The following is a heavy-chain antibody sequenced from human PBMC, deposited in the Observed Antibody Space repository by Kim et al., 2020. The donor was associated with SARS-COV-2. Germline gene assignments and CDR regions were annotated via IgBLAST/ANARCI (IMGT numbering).Heavy chain of an antibody. CDR3: ARAGGLTYYYGMDF. CDR2: ISSSSSYI. D-gene: IGHD3-9*01. V-gene: IGHV3-21*01. CDR1: GFTFSSYS. J-gene: IGHJ6*02. Sequence: GGSLRLSCAASGFTFSSYSMNWVRQAPGKGLEWVSSISSSSSYIYYADSVKGRFTISRDNAKNSLYLQMNSLRAEDTAVYYCARAGGLTYYYGMDFWGQGTTVTVSS.